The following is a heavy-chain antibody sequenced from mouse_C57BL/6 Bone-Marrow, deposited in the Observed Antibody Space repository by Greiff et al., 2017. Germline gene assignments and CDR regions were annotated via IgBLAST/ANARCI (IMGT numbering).Heavy chain of an antibody. CDR2: IDPETGGT. CDR1: GYTFTDYE. Sequence: VQLQQSGAELVRPGASVTLSCKASGYTFTDYEMHWVKQTPVHGLEWIGAIDPETGGTAYNQKFKGKAILTADKSSSPAYMELRSLTSEDSAVYYCTRPPYYSNYLYYFDYWGQGTTLTVSS. J-gene: IGHJ2*01. CDR3: TRPPYYSNYLYYFDY. D-gene: IGHD2-5*01. V-gene: IGHV1-15*01.